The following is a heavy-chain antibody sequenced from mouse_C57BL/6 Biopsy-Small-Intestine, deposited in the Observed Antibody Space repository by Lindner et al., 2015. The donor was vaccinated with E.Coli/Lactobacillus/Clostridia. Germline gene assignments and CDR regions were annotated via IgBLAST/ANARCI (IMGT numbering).Heavy chain of an antibody. CDR3: ARGYCSGGSCFNWLDP. V-gene: IGHV1-81*01. CDR2: MNPNSSNT. J-gene: IGHJ4*01. Sequence: SVKVSCKASGYTFTSYDINWVRQATGQGLEWMGWMNPNSSNTGYAQKFQGRVTMTRNTSISTAYMELSSLRSEDTAVYYCARGYCSGGSCFNWLDPWGQGTLVTVSS. D-gene: IGHD1-1*02. CDR1: GYTFTSYD.